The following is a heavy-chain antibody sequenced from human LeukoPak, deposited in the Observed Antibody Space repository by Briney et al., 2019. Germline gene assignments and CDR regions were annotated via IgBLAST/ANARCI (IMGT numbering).Heavy chain of an antibody. J-gene: IGHJ4*02. CDR3: AKNWATYYFDY. Sequence: GGSLRLSCAASGFTLSRYAMHWVRQAPGKGLEWVAFLQSDGNNRYYADSVKGRFNISRDNSKNTLFLQMSSLRAEDTAMYYCAKNWATYYFDYWGQGTLVTVSS. CDR2: LQSDGNNR. CDR1: GFTLSRYA. D-gene: IGHD3-16*01. V-gene: IGHV3-30*02.